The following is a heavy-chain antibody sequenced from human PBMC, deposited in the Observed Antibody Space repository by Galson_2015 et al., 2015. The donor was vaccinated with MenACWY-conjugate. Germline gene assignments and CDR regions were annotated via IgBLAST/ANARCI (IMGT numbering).Heavy chain of an antibody. CDR3: ARAGALTYYFDY. CDR2: IYHSGSI. V-gene: IGHV4-4*02. CDR1: GASISSVNW. Sequence: ETLSLTCAVSGASISSVNWWSWVRQPPGKGLEWIAEIYHSGSINYNPSLKSRVTMSVDKSKNQISLKLSSVTAADTAVCYCARAGALTYYFDYWGQGTLVSVSS. J-gene: IGHJ4*02.